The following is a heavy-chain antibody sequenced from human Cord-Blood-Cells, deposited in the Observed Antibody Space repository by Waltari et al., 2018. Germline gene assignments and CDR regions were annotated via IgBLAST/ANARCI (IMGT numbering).Heavy chain of an antibody. CDR2: INHSGST. Sequence: QVQLQQWGAGLLKPSETLSLTCAVYGGSFSGYYWSWIRQPPGKGLDWIGEINHSGSTNYNPSLKSRVTISVDTSKNQFSLKLSSVTAADTAVYYCARLGHCSSTSCSDYWGQGTLVTVSS. V-gene: IGHV4-34*01. J-gene: IGHJ4*02. CDR1: GGSFSGYY. D-gene: IGHD2-2*01. CDR3: ARLGHCSSTSCSDY.